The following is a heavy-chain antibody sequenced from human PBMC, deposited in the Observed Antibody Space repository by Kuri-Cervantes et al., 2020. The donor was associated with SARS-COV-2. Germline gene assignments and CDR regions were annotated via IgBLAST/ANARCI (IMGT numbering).Heavy chain of an antibody. J-gene: IGHJ4*02. Sequence: SETLSLTCTVSHEPLYSSSHFWGWTRQSPGKGLEWIGSVFYSGTTYYNPSLQSRVTVSVDLSKNQFSLSLQSVTAADTAVYYCVRDHDYGSRNKFDFWGPGALVTVSS. CDR2: VFYSGTT. D-gene: IGHD6-13*01. CDR1: HEPLYSSSHF. CDR3: VRDHDYGSRNKFDF. V-gene: IGHV4-39*02.